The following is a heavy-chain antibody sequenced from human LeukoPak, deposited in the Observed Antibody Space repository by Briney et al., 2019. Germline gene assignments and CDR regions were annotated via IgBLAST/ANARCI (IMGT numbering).Heavy chain of an antibody. CDR2: ISYSGTP. CDR3: ARGRYGDFEDY. D-gene: IGHD4-17*01. J-gene: IGHJ4*02. CDR1: GGSINTANYY. Sequence: SQTLSLTCNVSGGSINTANYYWNWLRQPPGKGLEWIGYISYSGTPYYNPSLNSRVTISLDTSKNQFSLILNSVTAADTAMYYCARGRYGDFEDYWGQGTLVTVSS. V-gene: IGHV4-30-4*08.